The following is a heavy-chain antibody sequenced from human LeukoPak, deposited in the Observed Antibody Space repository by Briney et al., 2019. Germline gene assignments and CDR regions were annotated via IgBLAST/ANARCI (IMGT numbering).Heavy chain of an antibody. CDR3: ARVQTGATAPDS. CDR1: GGSINSGDYY. V-gene: IGHV4-30-4*01. J-gene: IGHJ4*02. Sequence: PSETLSLTCTVSGGSINSGDYYWSWICQPPGKALAWIGYIFYSGNTYYNSPLKSRVTISVQTSRNQFFLRLTSVTAADTAVYYCARVQTGATAPDSWGQGTLVTVTS. CDR2: IFYSGNT. D-gene: IGHD5-12*01.